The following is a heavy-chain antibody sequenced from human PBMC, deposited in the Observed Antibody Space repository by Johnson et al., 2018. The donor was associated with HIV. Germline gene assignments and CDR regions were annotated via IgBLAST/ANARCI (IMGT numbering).Heavy chain of an antibody. V-gene: IGHV3-7*01. CDR3: ATVWRNEGRHAFDI. CDR2: IKQGGTT. Sequence: VQLVESGGGLVQPGGSMRLSCAASGFTFSSYAMSWVRQAPGKGLEWVANIKQGGTTHNADSVKGRFTISRNNAKNSLYLQMNSLRAEDTAVYFCATVWRNEGRHAFDIWGQGTMVTVSS. D-gene: IGHD1-1*01. CDR1: GFTFSSYA. J-gene: IGHJ3*02.